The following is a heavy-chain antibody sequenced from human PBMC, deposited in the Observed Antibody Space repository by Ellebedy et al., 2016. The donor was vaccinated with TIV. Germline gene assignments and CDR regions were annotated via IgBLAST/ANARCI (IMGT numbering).Heavy chain of an antibody. CDR2: IIAYHGNT. D-gene: IGHD3-22*01. CDR3: ARDDYYHSSGYYYFY. V-gene: IGHV1-18*03. CDR1: GYTFTNYG. Sequence: AASVKVSCKASGYTFTNYGISWVRQAPGQGLEWMGWIIAYHGNTDYAQKLQGRVTMTTDTSTSTDYMELRSLRSDDMAVYYCARDDYYHSSGYYYFYWGQGTLVTVSS. J-gene: IGHJ4*02.